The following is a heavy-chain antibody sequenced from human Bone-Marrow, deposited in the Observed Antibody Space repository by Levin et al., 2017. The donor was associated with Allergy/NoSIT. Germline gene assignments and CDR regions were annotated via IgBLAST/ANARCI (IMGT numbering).Heavy chain of an antibody. CDR1: GFTFGDYA. V-gene: IGHV3-30*18. CDR2: ISYDGRIT. J-gene: IGHJ3*02. D-gene: IGHD3-10*01. CDR3: AKERHNSGSSDAFDI. Sequence: LSLTCAASGFTFGDYAMHWVRQIPAKGLEWVAFISYDGRITDYADSVKGRFAISRDTSTDTLFLQMNILRADDTGVYYCAKERHNSGSSDAFDIWGHGSAATVSS.